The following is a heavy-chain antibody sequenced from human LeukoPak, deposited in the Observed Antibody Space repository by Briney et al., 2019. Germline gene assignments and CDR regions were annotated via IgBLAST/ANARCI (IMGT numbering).Heavy chain of an antibody. CDR2: IWYDGSNK. V-gene: IGHV3-33*01. CDR1: GFTFSSYG. D-gene: IGHD2/OR15-2a*01. J-gene: IGHJ2*01. Sequence: GGSLRLSCAASGFTFSSYGMHWVRQAPGKGLECVAVIWYDGSNKYYPDSVQGRFTISRDNSKNTLYLQVNSLRAEDTAVYYCARDRSMSGWYIDLWGRGTLVTVSS. CDR3: ARDRSMSGWYIDL.